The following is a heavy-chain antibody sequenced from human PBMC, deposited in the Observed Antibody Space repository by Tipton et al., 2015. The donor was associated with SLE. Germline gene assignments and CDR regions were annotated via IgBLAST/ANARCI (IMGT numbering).Heavy chain of an antibody. CDR3: ARDLGTRYFED. J-gene: IGHJ1*01. D-gene: IGHD2-8*01. CDR1: GYTFTDYY. CDR2: INPNTGAT. Sequence: QLVQSGAEVKKPGASVKVSCKASGYTFTDYYMHWVRQAPGQGLEWMGWINPNTGATNCAQKFQGRVTLTTDTAISTASMELSRLNSDDTAVYYCARDLGTRYFEDWGQGALVTVSS. V-gene: IGHV1-2*02.